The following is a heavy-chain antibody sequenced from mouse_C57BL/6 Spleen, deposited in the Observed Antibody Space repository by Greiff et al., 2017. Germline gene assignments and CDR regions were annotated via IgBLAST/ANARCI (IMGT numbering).Heavy chain of an antibody. D-gene: IGHD1-1*01. V-gene: IGHV1-69*01. CDR3: ARGDYGSGYFDY. CDR1: GYTFTSYW. J-gene: IGHJ2*01. CDR2: IDPSDSYT. Sequence: QVQLQQPGAELVMPGASVKLSCKASGYTFTSYWMHWVKQRPGQGLEWIGEIDPSDSYTNYNQKFKGKSTLTVDKSSSTAYMQLSSLTSEDSAVFDCARGDYGSGYFDYWGQGTTLTVSS.